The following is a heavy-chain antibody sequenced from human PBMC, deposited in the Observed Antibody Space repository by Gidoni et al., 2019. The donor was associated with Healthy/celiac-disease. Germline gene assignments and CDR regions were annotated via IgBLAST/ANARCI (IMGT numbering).Heavy chain of an antibody. D-gene: IGHD2-2*01. Sequence: EVQLVASGGGLVKPGGSLRLSCAASGFTFSSYSMNWVRQAPGKGLEWVSSISSSSSYICYADSVKSRFTISRDNAKNSLYLQMNSLRAEDTAVYYCARYRPPPGYCSSTSCYPRGYGMDVWGQGTTVTVSS. J-gene: IGHJ6*02. CDR1: GFTFSSYS. V-gene: IGHV3-21*01. CDR3: ARYRPPPGYCSSTSCYPRGYGMDV. CDR2: ISSSSSYI.